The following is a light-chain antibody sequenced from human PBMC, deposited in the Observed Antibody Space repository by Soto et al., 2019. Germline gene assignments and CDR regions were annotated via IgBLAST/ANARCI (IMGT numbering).Light chain of an antibody. Sequence: DIQMTQSPSSLSASVGDRVTITCLASHDIGNYLNWYQQKPGKAPKLLIYSASNLETGVSSRFSVSGSGTDFTFTISSLQPEDIATYFCQQYENLPRFIFGPGTKVDIK. V-gene: IGKV1-33*01. CDR3: QQYENLPRFI. CDR1: HDIGNY. J-gene: IGKJ3*01. CDR2: SAS.